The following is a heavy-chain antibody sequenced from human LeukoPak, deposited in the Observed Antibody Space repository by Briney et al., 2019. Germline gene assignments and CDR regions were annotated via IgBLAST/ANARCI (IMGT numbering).Heavy chain of an antibody. V-gene: IGHV4-31*03. CDR2: IYYSGST. CDR3: ARSIVVVTRDAFDI. Sequence: PSETLSLTCTVSGGSISSGGYYWSWIRQHPGKGLEWIGYIYYSGSTYYNPSLKSRVTISVDTSKNQFSLKLSSVTAADTAVYYCARSIVVVTRDAFDIWGQGTMVTVSS. D-gene: IGHD2-21*02. CDR1: GGSISSGGYY. J-gene: IGHJ3*02.